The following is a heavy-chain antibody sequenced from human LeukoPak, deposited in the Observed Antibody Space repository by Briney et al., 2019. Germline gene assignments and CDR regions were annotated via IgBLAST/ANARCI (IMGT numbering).Heavy chain of an antibody. V-gene: IGHV3-30*03. D-gene: IGHD6-6*01. J-gene: IGHJ4*02. Sequence: GRSLRLSCVVSGFTFSIHGMHWVRQAPGKGLEWVAVTSYDESNKYYADSVKGRFTISRDNSKKTLYLQMNSLRGEDTAVYYCARVVVSSSSDYFDYWGQGTLVIVSS. CDR3: ARVVVSSSSDYFDY. CDR1: GFTFSIHG. CDR2: TSYDESNK.